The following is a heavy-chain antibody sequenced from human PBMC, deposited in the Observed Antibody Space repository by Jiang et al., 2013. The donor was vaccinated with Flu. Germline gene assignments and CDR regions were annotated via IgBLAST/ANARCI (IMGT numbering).Heavy chain of an antibody. V-gene: IGHV4-61*01. Sequence: GSGLVKPSETLSLNCTVSGASVSSGRFYWTWLRQPPGKGLEWIGYIYYNGITNYNPSLKSRVTISVDTSKNQFALKLSSVTAADTAVYYCARDRYGSGTYAYFDYWGQGTRVTVSS. CDR3: ARDRYGSGTYAYFDY. D-gene: IGHD3-10*01. CDR2: IYYNGIT. CDR1: GASVSSGRFY. J-gene: IGHJ4*02.